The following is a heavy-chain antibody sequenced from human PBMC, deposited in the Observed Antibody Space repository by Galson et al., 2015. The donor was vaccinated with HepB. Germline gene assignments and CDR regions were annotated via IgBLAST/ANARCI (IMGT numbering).Heavy chain of an antibody. Sequence: SLRLSCAASGFTFSSYWMSWVRQAPGKGLEWVANIKQDGSEKYYVDSVKGRFTISRDNAKNSLYLQMNSLRAEDTAVYYCARDNPRVPAAGFDYWGQGTLVTVSS. CDR3: ARDNPRVPAAGFDY. CDR1: GFTFSSYW. CDR2: IKQDGSEK. D-gene: IGHD2-2*01. J-gene: IGHJ4*02. V-gene: IGHV3-7*03.